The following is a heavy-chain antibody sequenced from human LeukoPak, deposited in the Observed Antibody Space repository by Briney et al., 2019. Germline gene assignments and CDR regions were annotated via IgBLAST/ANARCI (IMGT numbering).Heavy chain of an antibody. CDR2: IHNAGST. CDR3: ARSGMDHYEYTGYLLF. J-gene: IGHJ1*01. Sequence: SETLSLTCSVSGGSISSYYWNWIRQSPGKGLEWIGYIHNAGSTNYNPSLKGRVTISADTSKNYLSLKLNSVTAADTAVYYCARSGMDHYEYTGYLLFWGQGTLVTVSS. V-gene: IGHV4-59*01. CDR1: GGSISSYY. D-gene: IGHD3-9*01.